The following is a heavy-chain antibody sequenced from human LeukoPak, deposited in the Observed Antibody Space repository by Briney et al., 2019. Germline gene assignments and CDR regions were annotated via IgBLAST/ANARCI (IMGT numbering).Heavy chain of an antibody. V-gene: IGHV3-21*01. Sequence: GGSLRLSCAASGFTFSSYSMNWFRQAPGKGLEWVSSISSSSSYIYYADSVKGRFTISRDNAKNSLYLQMNSLRAEDTAVYYCARVGSSWYEAPFDYWGQGTLVTVSS. CDR3: ARVGSSWYEAPFDY. J-gene: IGHJ4*02. CDR2: ISSSSSYI. D-gene: IGHD6-13*01. CDR1: GFTFSSYS.